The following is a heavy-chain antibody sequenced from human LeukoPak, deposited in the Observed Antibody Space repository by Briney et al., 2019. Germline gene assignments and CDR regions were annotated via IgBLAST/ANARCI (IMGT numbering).Heavy chain of an antibody. D-gene: IGHD2-15*01. J-gene: IGHJ4*02. V-gene: IGHV3-66*01. CDR3: ARCSGGSCYHSDDY. CDR1: GIAVGDNY. CDR2: IDPDGYV. Sequence: PGGSLRLSCAASGIAVGDNYMGWVRLAPGRGLEWVSTIDPDGYVAYANSVKGRVAVSRDTFRNMMFLQMNSLRAEDTAVYYCARCSGGSCYHSDDYWGQGTLVTVSS.